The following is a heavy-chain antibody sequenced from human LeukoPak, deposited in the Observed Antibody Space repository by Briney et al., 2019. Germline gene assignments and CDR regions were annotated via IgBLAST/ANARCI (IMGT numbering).Heavy chain of an antibody. V-gene: IGHV1-69*04. CDR3: ASQRSNYYDSSGYYFGSDPIDY. D-gene: IGHD3-22*01. CDR2: IIPILGIA. Sequence: VASVKVSCKASGGTFSSYAISWVRQAPGQGLEWMGRIIPILGIANYAQKFQGRVTITADKSTSTAYMELSSLRSEDTAVYYCASQRSNYYDSSGYYFGSDPIDYWGQGTLVTVSS. CDR1: GGTFSSYA. J-gene: IGHJ4*02.